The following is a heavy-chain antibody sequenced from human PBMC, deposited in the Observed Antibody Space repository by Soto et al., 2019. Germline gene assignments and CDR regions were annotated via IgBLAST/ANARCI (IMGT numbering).Heavy chain of an antibody. V-gene: IGHV3-21*01. D-gene: IGHD3-22*01. J-gene: IGHJ6*02. CDR2: ISCSTSYI. CDR3: ARVVDYCDPYYYYGMDV. Sequence: EVQLVESGGGLVKPGGSLRLSCAASGFTFSSYSMNWVRQAPGKGLEWVSSISCSTSYIYYAYSVKGRFTISRDNAKNSLYLQMNSLRAEDTAVYYCARVVDYCDPYYYYGMDVWGQGTTVTVSS. CDR1: GFTFSSYS.